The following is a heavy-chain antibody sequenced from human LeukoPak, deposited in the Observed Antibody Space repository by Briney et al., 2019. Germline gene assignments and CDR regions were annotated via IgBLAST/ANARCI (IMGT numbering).Heavy chain of an antibody. D-gene: IGHD3-9*01. J-gene: IGHJ6*04. Sequence: SVKVSCKASGGTFSSYAISWVRQAPGQGLDWLGGIIPIFGTANYAQKFQGRVTITADKSTSTAYMELSSLRSEDTAVYYCARAYYDILTGYPPGGMDVWGKGTTVTVSS. V-gene: IGHV1-69*06. CDR2: IIPIFGTA. CDR3: ARAYYDILTGYPPGGMDV. CDR1: GGTFSSYA.